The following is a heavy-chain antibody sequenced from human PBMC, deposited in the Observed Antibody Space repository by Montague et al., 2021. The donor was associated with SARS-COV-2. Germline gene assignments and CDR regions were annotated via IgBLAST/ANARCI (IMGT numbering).Heavy chain of an antibody. CDR3: AKGGTSYFYGMDV. D-gene: IGHD1-26*01. V-gene: IGHV3-66*01. CDR1: GFTVSRNY. CDR2: IFGGGST. Sequence: PLRLSCAASGFTVSRNYMGWVRQAPGKGLEWVSVIFGGGSTNYADSVKGRFTISRDISQNTLYLQMNSLRAEDMAVYYCAKGGTSYFYGMDVWGQGTTVAVSS. J-gene: IGHJ6*02.